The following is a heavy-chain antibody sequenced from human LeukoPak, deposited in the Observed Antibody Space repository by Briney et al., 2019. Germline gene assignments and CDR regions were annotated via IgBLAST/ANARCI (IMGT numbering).Heavy chain of an antibody. V-gene: IGHV4-31*03. J-gene: IGHJ5*02. CDR2: IYYSGST. CDR3: ARESSSYDNWFDP. CDR1: GGSVSSGSYY. Sequence: PSETLSLTCTVSGGSVSSGSYYWSWIRQPPGKGLEWIGYIYYSGSTYYNPSLKSRVTISVDTSKNQFSLKLSPVTAADTAVYYCARESSSYDNWFDPWGQGTLVTVSS. D-gene: IGHD3-16*01.